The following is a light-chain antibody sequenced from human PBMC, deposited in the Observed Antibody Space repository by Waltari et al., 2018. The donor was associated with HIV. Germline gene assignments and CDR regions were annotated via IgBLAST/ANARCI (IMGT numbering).Light chain of an antibody. V-gene: IGLV1-51*01. CDR3: GTWDSSLGGWV. Sequence: QSVLTQPPSVSAAPGQKVTISCSGSDSNIWSNYVSWYQQLPGAAPKRLIYDNNKRPSGSPDRFSGSKAGTAATLGITGRQTGDEADYYCGTWDSSLGGWVFGGGTKLAIL. CDR2: DNN. CDR1: DSNIWSNY. J-gene: IGLJ3*02.